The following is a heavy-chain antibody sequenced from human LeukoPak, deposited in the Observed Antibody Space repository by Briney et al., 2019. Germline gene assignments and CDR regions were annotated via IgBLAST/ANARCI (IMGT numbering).Heavy chain of an antibody. Sequence: GGSLRLSCAASGFTFSSYSMNWVRQAPGKGLEWVSSISSSSSYIYYADSVKGRFTISRDNAKNSLYLQMNSLRAEDTAVYYCAREDSSSWSNAEYFQHWGQGTLVTVSS. V-gene: IGHV3-21*01. CDR1: GFTFSSYS. CDR2: ISSSSSYI. D-gene: IGHD6-13*01. CDR3: AREDSSSWSNAEYFQH. J-gene: IGHJ1*01.